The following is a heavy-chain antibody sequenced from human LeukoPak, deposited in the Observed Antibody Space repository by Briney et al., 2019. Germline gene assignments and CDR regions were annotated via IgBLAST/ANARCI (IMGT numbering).Heavy chain of an antibody. J-gene: IGHJ6*03. CDR3: ATGPAHLERETQRGPNKGYYYYYMDV. Sequence: VASVKVSCKASGYTFTSYDINWVRQATGQGLEWMGWMNPNSGNTGYAQKFQGRVTMTEDTSTDTAYMELSSLRSEDTAVYYCATGPAHLERETQRGPNKGYYYYYMDVWGKGTTVTVSS. V-gene: IGHV1-8*01. CDR2: MNPNSGNT. D-gene: IGHD1-1*01. CDR1: GYTFTSYD.